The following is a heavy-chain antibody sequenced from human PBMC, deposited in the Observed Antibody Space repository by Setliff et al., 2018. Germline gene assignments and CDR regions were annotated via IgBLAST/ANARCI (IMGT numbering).Heavy chain of an antibody. J-gene: IGHJ4*02. D-gene: IGHD5-12*01. CDR3: ARQPMDTIMVTFDY. V-gene: IGHV1-24*01. CDR1: GYTLTELS. Sequence: ASVKVSCKVSGYTLTELSMHWVRQAPGKGLEWMGGFDPEDGETIYAQKFQGRVTMTEDTSTDTAYMELSSLRSDDTAVYYCARQPMDTIMVTFDYWGQGILVTVSS. CDR2: FDPEDGET.